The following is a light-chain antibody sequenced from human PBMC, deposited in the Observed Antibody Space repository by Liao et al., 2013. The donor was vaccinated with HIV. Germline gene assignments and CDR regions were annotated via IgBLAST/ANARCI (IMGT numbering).Light chain of an antibody. CDR2: QDS. CDR3: QSTDSSGSSVV. V-gene: IGLV3-1*01. Sequence: SYELTQPPSVSVSPGQTASITCSGDKLGDKYACWYQQKPGQSPVLVIYQDSKRPSGIPERFSGSNSGNTATLTISGTQAMDEADYHCQSTDSSGSSVVFGGGTKLTVL. J-gene: IGLJ2*01. CDR1: KLGDKY.